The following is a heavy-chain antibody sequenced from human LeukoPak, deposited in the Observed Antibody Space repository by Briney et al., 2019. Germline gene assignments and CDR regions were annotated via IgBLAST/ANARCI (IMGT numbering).Heavy chain of an antibody. V-gene: IGHV4-59*01. CDR3: ARSRWAR. CDR2: IYYSGST. CDR1: GGSISSYY. J-gene: IGHJ4*02. Sequence: SETLSLTCTVSGGSISSYYWSWIRQPPGKGLEWIGYIYYSGSTNYNPSLKSRVTISVDTSKNQFSLKLSSVTAADTAVYYCARSRWARWGQGTLVTVSS. D-gene: IGHD5-24*01.